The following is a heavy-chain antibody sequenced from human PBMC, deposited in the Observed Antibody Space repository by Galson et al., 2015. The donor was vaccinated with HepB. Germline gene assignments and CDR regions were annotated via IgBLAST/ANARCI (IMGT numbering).Heavy chain of an antibody. CDR3: ARELPLDY. Sequence: SLRLSCAASGFTFSNYAMHWVRQAPGKGLEWVAVISYDGSNQFYADSVKGRFTISRDDSKNTLYLHMNNLRREDTAVYYCARELPLDYWGQGTLVIVSS. V-gene: IGHV3-30-3*01. D-gene: IGHD1-26*01. J-gene: IGHJ4*02. CDR1: GFTFSNYA. CDR2: ISYDGSNQ.